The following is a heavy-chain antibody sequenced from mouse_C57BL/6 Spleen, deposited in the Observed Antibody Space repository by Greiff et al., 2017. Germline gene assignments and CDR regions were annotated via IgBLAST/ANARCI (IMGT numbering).Heavy chain of an antibody. CDR1: GYTFTGYW. J-gene: IGHJ2*01. D-gene: IGHD2-4*01. V-gene: IGHV1-9*01. CDR2: LLPGSGST. CDR3: AGWGVRLGRDY. Sequence: VQLQQSGAELMKPGASVKLSCKATGYTFTGYWIEWVKQRPGHGLEWIGELLPGSGSTNYNEKFKGKATFTADTSSNTAYMQLSSLTAEDSDVYNGAGWGVRLGRDYWGKGTTLTVSS.